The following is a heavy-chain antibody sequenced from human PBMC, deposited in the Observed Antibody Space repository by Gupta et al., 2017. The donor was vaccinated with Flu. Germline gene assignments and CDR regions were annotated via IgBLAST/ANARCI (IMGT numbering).Heavy chain of an antibody. CDR2: INHSGST. D-gene: IGHD1-26*01. J-gene: IGHJ4*02. V-gene: IGHV4-34*01. Sequence: QVQLQQWGAGLLKPSETLSLTCAVYGGSFSGYYWSWIRQPPGKGLEWIGEINHSGSTNYNPSLKSRVTISVDTSKNQFSLKLSSVTAADTAVYYCASGWWELWGFGYWGQGTLVTVSS. CDR3: ASGWWELWGFGY. CDR1: GGSFSGYY.